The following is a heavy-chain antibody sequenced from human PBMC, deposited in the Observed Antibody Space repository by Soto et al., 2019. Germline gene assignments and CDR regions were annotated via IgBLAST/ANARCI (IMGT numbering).Heavy chain of an antibody. V-gene: IGHV4-34*01. J-gene: IGHJ6*02. CDR3: ARHLVPRQRVRVYYYYGMDV. D-gene: IGHD6-13*01. Sequence: ETLSLTCAVYGGSFSGYYWSWIRQPPGKGLEWIGEINHSGSTNYNPSLKSRVTISVDTSKNQFSLKLSSVTAADTAVYYCARHLVPRQRVRVYYYYGMDVWGRGTTVTVSS. CDR2: INHSGST. CDR1: GGSFSGYY.